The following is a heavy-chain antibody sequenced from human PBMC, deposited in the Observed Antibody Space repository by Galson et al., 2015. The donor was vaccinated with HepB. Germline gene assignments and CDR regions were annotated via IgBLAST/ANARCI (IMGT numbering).Heavy chain of an antibody. CDR1: GYSFTSYW. V-gene: IGHV5-10-1*01. J-gene: IGHJ6*03. CDR2: IDPSDSYT. D-gene: IGHD2-2*02. CDR3: AIGYCSSTSCYTSYYYYYMDV. Sequence: QSGAEVKKPGESLRISCKGSGYSFTSYWIGWVRQMPGKGLEWMGRIDPSDSYTNYSPSFQGHVTISADKSISTAYLQWSSLKASDTAMYYCAIGYCSSTSCYTSYYYYYMDVWGKGTTVTVSS.